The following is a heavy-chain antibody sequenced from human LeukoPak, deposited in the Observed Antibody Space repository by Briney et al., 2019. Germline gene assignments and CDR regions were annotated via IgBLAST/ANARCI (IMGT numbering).Heavy chain of an antibody. Sequence: GSLRLSCATSGFTFTNTWMSWGRQAPGKGLEWVSVIYGTGTTYYADSVKGRFTISRDNSKNTLFLQMNSLRAEDTAVYYCARWVGTTKWGQGTLVTVSS. D-gene: IGHD1-26*01. CDR1: GFTFTNTW. J-gene: IGHJ4*02. CDR3: ARWVGTTK. V-gene: IGHV3-53*01. CDR2: IYGTGTT.